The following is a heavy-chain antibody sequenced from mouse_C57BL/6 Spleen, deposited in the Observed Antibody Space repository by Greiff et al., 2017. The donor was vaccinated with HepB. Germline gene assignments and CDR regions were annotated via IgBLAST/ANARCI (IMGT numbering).Heavy chain of an antibody. CDR2: ISDGGSYT. J-gene: IGHJ4*01. CDR1: GFTFSSYA. Sequence: DVQLVESGGGLVKPGGSLKLSCAASGFTFSSYAMSWVRQTPEKRLEWVATISDGGSYTYYPDNVKGRFTISRDNAKNNLYLQMSHLKSEDTAMYYCAREGGAGRDYYAMDYWGQGTSGTVSS. CDR3: AREGGAGRDYYAMDY. D-gene: IGHD3-3*01. V-gene: IGHV5-4*01.